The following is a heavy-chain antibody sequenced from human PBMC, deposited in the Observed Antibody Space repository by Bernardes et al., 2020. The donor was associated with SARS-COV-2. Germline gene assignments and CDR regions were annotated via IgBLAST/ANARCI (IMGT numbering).Heavy chain of an antibody. CDR3: AKDASGGNGLGDFDS. D-gene: IGHD2-15*01. V-gene: IGHV3-33*06. CDR2: IWFDGSNR. Sequence: GGSLRLSCAASGFDFRIYGMHWVRQAPGKGLEWVAVIWFDGSNRYYADSVAGRFTISRDNSKNTVDLQMNGLSAEDSAIYYCAKDASGGNGLGDFDSWGQGTLVTVSS. CDR1: GFDFRIYG. J-gene: IGHJ4*02.